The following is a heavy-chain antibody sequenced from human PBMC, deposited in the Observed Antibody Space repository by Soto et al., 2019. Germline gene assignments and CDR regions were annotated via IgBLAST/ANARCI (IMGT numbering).Heavy chain of an antibody. V-gene: IGHV3-23*01. CDR1: GFTFSSYA. D-gene: IGHD1-26*01. Sequence: EVQLLESGGGLVQPGGSLRLSCAASGFTFSSYAMRWVRQAPVKGLEWVSAISGSGDSTYYADSVKGRFTISRDNSKNTLYLQMNSLRAEDTAVYYCARRGSESDYDYWGQGTLVTVSS. CDR3: ARRGSESDYDY. J-gene: IGHJ4*02. CDR2: ISGSGDST.